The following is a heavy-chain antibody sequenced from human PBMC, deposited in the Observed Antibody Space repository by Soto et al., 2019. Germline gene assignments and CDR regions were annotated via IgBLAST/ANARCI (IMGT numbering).Heavy chain of an antibody. CDR2: IIPIFGTA. CDR3: AAVNYFVSRGFSPALVI. Sequence: SVKVSCKASGGTFSSYAISWVRQAPGQGLEWMGGIIPIFGTANYAQKFQGRVTITADESTSTAYMELSSLRSEDTAVYYCAAVNYFVSRGFSPALVIWGKGTMVTVS. J-gene: IGHJ3*02. V-gene: IGHV1-69*13. D-gene: IGHD3-22*01. CDR1: GGTFSSYA.